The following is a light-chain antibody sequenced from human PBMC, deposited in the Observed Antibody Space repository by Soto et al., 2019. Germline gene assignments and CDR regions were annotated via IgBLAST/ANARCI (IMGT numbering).Light chain of an antibody. CDR3: QQYNSYSLT. CDR1: QSISSW. J-gene: IGKJ4*01. CDR2: DAS. V-gene: IGKV1-5*01. Sequence: DIQMTQSPSTPSASVGDRVTITCRASQSISSWLAWYQQKPGKAPKLLIYDASSLESGVPSRFSGSGSGTEFTLNISSLQPDDFATYYCQQYNSYSLTFGGGTKVDIK.